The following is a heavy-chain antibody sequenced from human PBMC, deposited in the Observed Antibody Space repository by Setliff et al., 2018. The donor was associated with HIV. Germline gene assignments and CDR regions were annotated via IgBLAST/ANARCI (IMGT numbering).Heavy chain of an antibody. CDR1: GGSISSYY. Sequence: PSETLSLTCTVPGGSISSYYWSWIRQPPGKGLEWIGYIYYSGSTNYNPSLKSRVTISVDTSKNQFSLKLSSVTAADTAVYYCASYNFWSGYSNYWGQGTLVTVSS. CDR2: IYYSGST. J-gene: IGHJ4*02. D-gene: IGHD3-3*01. CDR3: ASYNFWSGYSNY. V-gene: IGHV4-59*08.